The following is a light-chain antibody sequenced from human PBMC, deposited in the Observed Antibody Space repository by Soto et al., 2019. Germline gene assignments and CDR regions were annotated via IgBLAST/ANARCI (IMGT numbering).Light chain of an antibody. J-gene: IGLJ2*01. V-gene: IGLV2-14*03. CDR2: DLS. CDR3: SSSTSSSTLVL. Sequence: QSALTQPASVSGSPGQSITISCSGTSGDIGAYNYVSWYQQHPGKAPKLMIFDLSDRPSGVSNRFSGSKSGITASLTISGLQAEDEADYYCSSSTSSSTLVLFGGGTKLTV. CDR1: SGDIGAYNY.